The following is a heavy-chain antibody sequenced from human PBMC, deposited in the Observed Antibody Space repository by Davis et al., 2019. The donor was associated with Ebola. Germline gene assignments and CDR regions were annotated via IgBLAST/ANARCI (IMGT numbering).Heavy chain of an antibody. J-gene: IGHJ4*02. Sequence: GESLKISCAASGFTFSNAWMSWVRQAPGKGLEWVGRIKSKTDGGTTDYAAPVKGRFTISRDDSKNTLYLQMNSLKTEDTAVYYCRYSSGWSADYWGQGTLVTVSS. CDR1: GFTFSNAW. CDR3: RYSSGWSADY. V-gene: IGHV3-15*01. CDR2: IKSKTDGGTT. D-gene: IGHD6-19*01.